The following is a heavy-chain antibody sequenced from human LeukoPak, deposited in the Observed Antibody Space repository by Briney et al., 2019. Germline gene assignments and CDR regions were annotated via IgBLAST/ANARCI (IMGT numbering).Heavy chain of an antibody. Sequence: GGSLRLSCAASGNYWMHWVRQAPGKGLVWVSHINSDGSWTSYADSVKGRFTISRDNSKNTLYLQMNSLRAEDTAVYYCAKLPGRAADYWGQGTLVTVSS. CDR1: GNYW. CDR2: INSDGSWT. V-gene: IGHV3-74*01. J-gene: IGHJ4*02. CDR3: AKLPGRAADY.